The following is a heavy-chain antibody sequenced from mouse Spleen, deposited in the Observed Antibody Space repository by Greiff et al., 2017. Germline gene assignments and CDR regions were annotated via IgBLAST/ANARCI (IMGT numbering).Heavy chain of an antibody. D-gene: IGHD4-1*01. J-gene: IGHJ2*01. Sequence: VQLVESGAELVKPGASVKLSCTASGSTFTSYWMHWVKQRPGQGLEWIGMIHPNTGDTNYAEKFKIKATLTVDKSSSTAYMQLNSLTSEDSAVYYCARKEGLGDYWGQGTTLTVSS. V-gene: IGHV1-64*01. CDR2: IHPNTGDT. CDR1: GSTFTSYW. CDR3: ARKEGLGDY.